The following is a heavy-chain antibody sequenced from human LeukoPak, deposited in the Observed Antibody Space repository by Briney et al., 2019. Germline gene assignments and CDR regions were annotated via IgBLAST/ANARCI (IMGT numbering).Heavy chain of an antibody. Sequence: SETLSLTCTVSGSSITTYTHWGWIRQSPCKGLEWIASIHHTGNTYYNPSLESRVTISIDTSKNQFSLEVRSVTAADTAFYFCVNSKSNYEAVSWGPGTLVTVSS. CDR2: IHHTGNT. V-gene: IGHV4-38-2*02. J-gene: IGHJ5*02. D-gene: IGHD3-22*01. CDR3: VNSKSNYEAVS. CDR1: GSSITTYTH.